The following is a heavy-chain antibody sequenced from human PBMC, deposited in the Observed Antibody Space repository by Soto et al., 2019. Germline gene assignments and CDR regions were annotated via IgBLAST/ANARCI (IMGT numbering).Heavy chain of an antibody. V-gene: IGHV1-18*04. CDR3: ARDTPFARNLPGHSGDV. CDR1: GYTFTSYG. J-gene: IGHJ6*02. Sequence: QVQLVQSGAEVKKPGASVKVSCKASGYTFTSYGFSWVRQAPGQGLEWMGWISAYNGNTNYAQKLQGRVTMTTDTSTSTAYMELRSLRSDDTAVYYCARDTPFARNLPGHSGDVWGQGTTVTVSS. CDR2: ISAYNGNT. D-gene: IGHD3-10*01.